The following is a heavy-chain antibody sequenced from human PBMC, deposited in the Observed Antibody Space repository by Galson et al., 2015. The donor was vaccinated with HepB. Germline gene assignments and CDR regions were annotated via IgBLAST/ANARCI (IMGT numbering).Heavy chain of an antibody. J-gene: IGHJ4*02. Sequence: SLRLSCAASGFTFSSYSMNWVRQAPGKGLEWVGRIKSKTDGGKTDYAAPVKGRFTISRDDSKNTLYLQMNSLKTEDAALYYCTTGLKFWGQGTLVTVSS. CDR3: TTGLKF. V-gene: IGHV3-15*01. CDR2: IKSKTDGGKT. CDR1: GFTFSSYS. D-gene: IGHD2-21*02.